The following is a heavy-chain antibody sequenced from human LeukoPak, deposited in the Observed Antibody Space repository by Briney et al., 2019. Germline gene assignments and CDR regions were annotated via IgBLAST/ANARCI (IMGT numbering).Heavy chain of an antibody. Sequence: SDTLSLTCNVSGACISNYYWTWLRQPAAQGLEWIGRLHASESTIYNPSLKSRVPLSIDASKDPLSLKLTSVTAADSGVYYCATLSSGADFDVWGQGTVVTVSS. CDR1: GACISNYY. J-gene: IGHJ3*01. CDR3: ATLSSGADFDV. V-gene: IGHV4-4*07. CDR2: LHASEST. D-gene: IGHD3-22*01.